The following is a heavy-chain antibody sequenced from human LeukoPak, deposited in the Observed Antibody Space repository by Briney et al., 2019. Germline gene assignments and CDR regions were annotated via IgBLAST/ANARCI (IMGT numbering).Heavy chain of an antibody. CDR3: ARSASPLGYYYGMDV. CDR2: IGGNGDIT. Sequence: GVTLRRSCAASGSTFSSYGMHWVRQAPGKGLEYVSGIGGNGDITYYADPVKGRFIISRDNSKNTLYLQMGSLRGEDMAVYYCARSASPLGYYYGMDVWGQGTTVTVSS. CDR1: GSTFSSYG. V-gene: IGHV3-64*02. D-gene: IGHD2-2*01. J-gene: IGHJ6*02.